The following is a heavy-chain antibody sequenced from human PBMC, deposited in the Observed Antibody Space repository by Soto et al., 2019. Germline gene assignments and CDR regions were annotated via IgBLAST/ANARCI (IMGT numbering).Heavy chain of an antibody. D-gene: IGHD3-16*01. Sequence: QVQLQESGPGVVKPSQTLSLTCIVSGVSISSGDDYWSWIRQPPGKGLEWIGYIYSSGSTYCNPSLRSRATISADTSKNQFSLELTSVTAADPAVYYCARGGAYDYWGQGALVTVSS. CDR2: IYSSGST. CDR1: GVSISSGDDY. CDR3: ARGGAYDY. J-gene: IGHJ4*02. V-gene: IGHV4-30-4*01.